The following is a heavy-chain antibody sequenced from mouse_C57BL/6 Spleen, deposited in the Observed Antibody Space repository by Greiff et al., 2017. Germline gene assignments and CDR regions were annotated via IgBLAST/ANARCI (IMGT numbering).Heavy chain of an antibody. CDR2: IYPGGGYT. D-gene: IGHD1-1*01. V-gene: IGHV1-63*01. CDR1: GYTFTNYW. J-gene: IGHJ4*01. CDR3: ARIPSTVVAREYAMDY. Sequence: QVHVKQSGAELVRPGTSVKMSCKASGYTFTNYWIGWAKQRPGHGLEWIGDIYPGGGYTNYNEKFKGKATLTADKSSSTAYMQFSSLTSEDSAIYYCARIPSTVVAREYAMDYWGQGTSVTVSS.